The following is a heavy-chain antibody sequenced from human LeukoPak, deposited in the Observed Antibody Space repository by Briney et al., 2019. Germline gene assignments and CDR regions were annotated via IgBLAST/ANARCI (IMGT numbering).Heavy chain of an antibody. J-gene: IGHJ5*02. CDR2: INHSGST. D-gene: IGHD6-13*01. V-gene: IGHV4-34*01. CDR1: GGSFSGYC. CDR3: AVGIAAAGTT. Sequence: SETLSLTCAVYGGSFSGYCWSWIRQPPGKGLEWIGEINHSGSTNYNPSLKSRVTISVDTSKNQFSLKLSSVTAADTAVYYCAVGIAAAGTTWGQGTLVTVSS.